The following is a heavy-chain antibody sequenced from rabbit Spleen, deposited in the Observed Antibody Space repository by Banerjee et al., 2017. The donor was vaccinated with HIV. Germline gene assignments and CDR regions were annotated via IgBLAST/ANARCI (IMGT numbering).Heavy chain of an antibody. J-gene: IGHJ4*01. CDR1: GFDVSSDY. CDR3: ARNFDL. Sequence: QLKETGGGLVQPGGSLTLSCKASGFDVSSDYMSWVRQAPGKGLEWIGCIYIGSATTDYASWVNGRFTISSDNAQNTVDLKMNSLTVADTATYFCARNFDLWGQGTLVTVS. CDR2: IYIGSATT. V-gene: IGHV1S7*01.